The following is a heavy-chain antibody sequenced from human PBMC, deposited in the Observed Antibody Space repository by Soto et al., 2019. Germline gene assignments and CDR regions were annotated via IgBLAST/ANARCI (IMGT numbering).Heavy chain of an antibody. V-gene: IGHV6-1*01. J-gene: IGHJ4*01. CDR1: GDSVSSNSAA. CDR2: TYYRSKWYN. CDR3: AGAVNDYDSRGYRTSYFDY. Sequence: PSQTLSLTCAISGDSVSSNSAAWNWIRQSPSRGLEWLGRTYYRSKWYNDYAVSVKSRITINPDTSKNQFSLQLNSVTPEDTAIYYCAGAVNDYDSRGYRTSYFDYWGHGTLVTVSS. D-gene: IGHD3-22*01.